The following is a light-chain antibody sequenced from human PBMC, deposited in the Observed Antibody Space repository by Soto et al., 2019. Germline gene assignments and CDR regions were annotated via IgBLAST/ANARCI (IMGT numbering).Light chain of an antibody. CDR2: GAS. J-gene: IGKJ4*01. CDR3: QLSSGSVT. V-gene: IGKV3-20*01. CDR1: QSVTSTY. Sequence: EIVLTQSPGTLSLSPGDRATLSCRSSQSVTSTYFGWYQQKPGQAPRLLIYGASKRQSGVPDRFSGGGSGTDFTLTITSLQPEDFAVYYCQLSSGSVTFGGGTKVDIK.